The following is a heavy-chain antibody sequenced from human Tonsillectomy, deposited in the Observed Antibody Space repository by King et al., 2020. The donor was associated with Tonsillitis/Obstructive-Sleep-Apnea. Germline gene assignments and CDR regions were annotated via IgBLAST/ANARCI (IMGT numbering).Heavy chain of an antibody. J-gene: IGHJ3*02. CDR2: ISTSSSYI. CDR1: GFTFNNYN. D-gene: IGHD6-19*01. V-gene: IGHV3-21*01. CDR3: ARGGSGTFDI. Sequence: VQLVESGGGLVKPGGSLRLSSAASGFTFNNYNMNWVRQAPGKGLVWVSSISTSSSYIYYEASVKGRFTISRDNAKNSLYLQVNSLRAEDTAVYYCARGGSGTFDIWGQGTMVTVSS.